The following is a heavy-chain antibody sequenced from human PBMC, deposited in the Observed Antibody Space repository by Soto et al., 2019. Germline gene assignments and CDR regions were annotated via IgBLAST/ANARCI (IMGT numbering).Heavy chain of an antibody. D-gene: IGHD3-9*01. CDR3: ARVMEYDILTGDYYGMDV. CDR1: GGTFSSYA. J-gene: IGHJ6*02. V-gene: IGHV1-69*12. Sequence: QVQLVQSGAEVKKPGSSVKVSCKASGGTFSSYAISWVRQAPGQGLEWMGGIIPIFGTANYAQKFQGRVTITADESTSTAYMELSSLRSEDTAVYYCARVMEYDILTGDYYGMDVWGQGTTVTVSS. CDR2: IIPIFGTA.